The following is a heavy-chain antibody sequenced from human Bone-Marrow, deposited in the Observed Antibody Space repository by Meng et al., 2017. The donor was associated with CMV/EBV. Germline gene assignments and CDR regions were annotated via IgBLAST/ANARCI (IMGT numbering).Heavy chain of an antibody. CDR1: GFSFGTYG. CDR2: ISSVGGNQ. V-gene: IGHV3-33*06. CDR3: AKGCTTFCYYIDF. Sequence: GESLKISCAASGFSFGTYGMHWVRQAPGKGLEWVAIISSVGGNQHYADSVKGRFAISRDNSKNTLYLQMNSLRAEDTAVYYCAKGCTTFCYYIDFSGRGTLVTVSS. J-gene: IGHJ4*02. D-gene: IGHD2/OR15-2a*01.